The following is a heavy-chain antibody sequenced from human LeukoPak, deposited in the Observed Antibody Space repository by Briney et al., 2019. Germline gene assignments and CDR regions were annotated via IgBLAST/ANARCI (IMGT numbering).Heavy chain of an antibody. V-gene: IGHV3-21*01. Sequence: GGSLRLSCAASGFTFSSYSMNWVRQAPGKGLEWVSSISSSSSYVYYADSVKGRFTISRDNAKNSLYLQMNSLRAEDTAVYYCARDVSGHDYGDPNGGYWGQGTLVTVSS. CDR2: ISSSSSYV. J-gene: IGHJ4*02. CDR1: GFTFSSYS. D-gene: IGHD4-17*01. CDR3: ARDVSGHDYGDPNGGY.